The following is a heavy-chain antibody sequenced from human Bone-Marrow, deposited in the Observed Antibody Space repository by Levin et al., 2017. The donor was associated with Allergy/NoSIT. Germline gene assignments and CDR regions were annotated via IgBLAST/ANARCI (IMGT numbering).Heavy chain of an antibody. D-gene: IGHD1-20*01. CDR2: ISNRHTYI. CDR1: GFTFNSYG. Sequence: ASETLSLTCAASGFTFNSYGMTWVRQAPGKGLEWVSSISNRHTYIYYADSVKGRFTISRDNAQNSLYLQMNSLRDEDTAVYYCVRESLTAGLLDFWGQGTLVTVSS. J-gene: IGHJ4*02. V-gene: IGHV3-21*01. CDR3: VRESLTAGLLDF.